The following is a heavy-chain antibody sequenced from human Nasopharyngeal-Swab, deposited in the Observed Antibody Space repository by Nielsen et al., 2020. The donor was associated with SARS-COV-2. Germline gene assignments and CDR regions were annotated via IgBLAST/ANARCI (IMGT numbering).Heavy chain of an antibody. CDR3: ARGWYNWNLGDY. D-gene: IGHD1-20*01. CDR1: GYTFTGYY. Sequence: ASVKVSCKASGYTFTGYYMHWVRQAPGQGLEWMGRINPNSGGTNYAQKFQGRVTMTRDTSISTAYMELIRLRSDDTAVYYCARGWYNWNLGDYWGQGTLVTVSS. J-gene: IGHJ4*02. CDR2: INPNSGGT. V-gene: IGHV1-2*06.